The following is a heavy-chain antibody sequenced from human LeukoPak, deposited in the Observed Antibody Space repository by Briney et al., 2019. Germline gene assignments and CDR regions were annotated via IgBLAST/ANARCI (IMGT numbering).Heavy chain of an antibody. Sequence: SETLSLTCTVSGDSISSSSYYWGWIRQPPGKGLEWIGSIYYSGSTYYNPSLKSRVTISVDTSKNQFSLKLSSVTAADTAVYYCARHNYDSSGYYSFYWYFDLWGRGTLVTVSS. CDR2: IYYSGST. V-gene: IGHV4-39*01. CDR1: GDSISSSSYY. D-gene: IGHD3-22*01. CDR3: ARHNYDSSGYYSFYWYFDL. J-gene: IGHJ2*01.